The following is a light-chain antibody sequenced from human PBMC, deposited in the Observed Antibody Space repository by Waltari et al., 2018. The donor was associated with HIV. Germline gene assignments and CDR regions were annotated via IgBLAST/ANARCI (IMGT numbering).Light chain of an antibody. V-gene: IGLV2-23*02. CDR3: CSYAGSSTLM. Sequence: QSALTQPASVSGPPGQSITFSCTGTSSDVGPYNFFSWYQQHPGKAPKPMIFEVTKRPSGFFNRFSGSKSGNTASLTISGLQAEDEADYYCCSYAGSSTLMFGGGTKLTVL. CDR1: SSDVGPYNF. CDR2: EVT. J-gene: IGLJ3*02.